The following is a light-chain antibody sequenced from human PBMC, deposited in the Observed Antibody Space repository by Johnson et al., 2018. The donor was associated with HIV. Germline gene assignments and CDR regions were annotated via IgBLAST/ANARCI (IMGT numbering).Light chain of an antibody. CDR2: ENN. V-gene: IGLV1-51*02. CDR3: GTWDSGLSGGLYL. J-gene: IGLJ1*01. CDR1: SSNIGNNY. Sequence: QSVLTQSPSVSAAPGQKVTISCSGSSSNIGNNYVSWYQQLPGTAPKLLIYENNKRPSGIPDRFSGSKSGTSATLGITGLQTGDEADYYCGTWDSGLSGGLYLFGTGTKVTVL.